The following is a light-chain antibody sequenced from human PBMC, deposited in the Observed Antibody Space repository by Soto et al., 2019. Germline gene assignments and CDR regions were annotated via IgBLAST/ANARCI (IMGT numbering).Light chain of an antibody. CDR2: DAS. CDR3: QQYDSYSPGP. Sequence: EITMTQSPATLSASVGDRVTITCSANHTKNSWLAWYQQKPGPAPKVLIFDASSLKTGVPSRFSGSGSGTEFTLTISNLQPDDFATYYCQQYDSYSPGPFGQGTKVDTK. J-gene: IGKJ1*01. CDR1: HTKNSW. V-gene: IGKV1-5*01.